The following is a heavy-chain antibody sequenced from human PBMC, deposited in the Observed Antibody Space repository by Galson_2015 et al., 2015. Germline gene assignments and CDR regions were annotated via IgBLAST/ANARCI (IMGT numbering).Heavy chain of an antibody. CDR1: GFIFSNAW. V-gene: IGHV3-15*01. CDR2: IKGKSVGGTT. Sequence: SLRLSCAASGFIFSNAWMSWVRQAPGKGLEWVGRIKGKSVGGTTDYAAPVKGRFTVSRDDSKNMAYLQMNSLKPEDTAMYYCTTDFSDGWFGGWGQGTLVTVPS. CDR3: TTDFSDGWFGG. J-gene: IGHJ4*02. D-gene: IGHD3-10*01.